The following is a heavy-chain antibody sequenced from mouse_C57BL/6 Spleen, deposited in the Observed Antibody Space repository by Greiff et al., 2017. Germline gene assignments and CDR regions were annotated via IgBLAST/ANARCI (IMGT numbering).Heavy chain of an antibody. V-gene: IGHV5-6*01. CDR3: ARQADSSGYVDY. J-gene: IGHJ2*01. D-gene: IGHD3-2*02. CDR1: GFTFSSYG. CDR2: ISSGGSYT. Sequence: EVQRVESGGDLVKPGGSLKLSCAASGFTFSSYGMSWVRQTPDKRLEWVATISSGGSYTYYPDSVKGRFTISRDNAKNTLYLQMSSLKSEDTAMYYCARQADSSGYVDYWGQGTTLTVSS.